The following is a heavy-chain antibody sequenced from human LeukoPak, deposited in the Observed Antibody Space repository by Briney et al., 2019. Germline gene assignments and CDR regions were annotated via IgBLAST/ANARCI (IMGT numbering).Heavy chain of an antibody. CDR1: GYTFTSYD. J-gene: IGHJ3*02. V-gene: IGHV1-8*01. D-gene: IGHD1-14*01. CDR3: ARAHSQVYSDAFDI. Sequence: ASVKVSCKASGYTFTSYDINWVRQATGQGLEWMGWMNPNSGNTGYAQKFQGRVTMTRNTSISTAYMELSSLRSEDTAVYYCARAHSQVYSDAFDIWGQGTMVTVSS. CDR2: MNPNSGNT.